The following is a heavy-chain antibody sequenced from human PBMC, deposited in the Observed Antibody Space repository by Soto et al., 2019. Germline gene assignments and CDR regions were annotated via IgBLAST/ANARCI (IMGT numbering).Heavy chain of an antibody. J-gene: IGHJ6*03. D-gene: IGHD3-16*01. CDR3: VKFRGRAYHYYYMDV. V-gene: IGHV3-23*01. CDR2: YGGSGGST. CDR1: GFTFSTYG. Sequence: VQLLESGGGLVQRGGSLRLSCAASGFTFSTYGMTWVRQAPGKGLEWVSYGGSGGSTYYADSVKGRFTISRDNSKNTLYWQMNSLRAEDTAVYYCVKFRGRAYHYYYMDVWGNGTTVTVSS.